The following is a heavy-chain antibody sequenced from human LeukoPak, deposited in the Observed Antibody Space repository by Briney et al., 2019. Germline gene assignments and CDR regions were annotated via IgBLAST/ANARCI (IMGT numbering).Heavy chain of an antibody. Sequence: GASVKVSCKASGYTFTSYAMHWVRQAPGQRLEWMGWINAGNGNTKYSQKFQGRVTITRDTSASTAYMELSSLRSEDTAVYYCARGSGWYLRCWFDPWGQGTLVTVSS. CDR3: ARGSGWYLRCWFDP. V-gene: IGHV1-3*01. CDR1: GYTFTSYA. J-gene: IGHJ5*02. D-gene: IGHD6-19*01. CDR2: INAGNGNT.